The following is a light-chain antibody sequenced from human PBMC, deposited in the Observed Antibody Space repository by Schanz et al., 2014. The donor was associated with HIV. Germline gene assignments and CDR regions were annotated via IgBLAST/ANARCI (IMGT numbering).Light chain of an antibody. Sequence: SSELTQPLSVSVALGQTARITCGGTNIGSKNVHWYQQKSGQAPVLVIYRDSNRPSGIPERFSGSNSGNTATLTISRAQAGDEADYYCQVWDSSTAGVFGGGTKLTVL. CDR2: RDS. V-gene: IGLV3-9*01. CDR3: QVWDSSTAGV. CDR1: NIGSKN. J-gene: IGLJ2*01.